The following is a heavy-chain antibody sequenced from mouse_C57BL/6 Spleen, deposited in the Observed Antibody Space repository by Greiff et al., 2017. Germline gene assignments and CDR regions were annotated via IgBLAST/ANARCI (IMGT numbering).Heavy chain of an antibody. Sequence: QVQLQQPGAELVKPGASVKMSCKASGYTFTSYWITWVKQRPGQGLAWIGDIYPGSGSTNYNEKFKSKATLTVDTSSSTAYMQLSSLTSEYSAVYDCSRGLGTLYYAMDYWGQGTSVTVSS. J-gene: IGHJ4*01. CDR3: SRGLGTLYYAMDY. CDR1: GYTFTSYW. CDR2: IYPGSGST. V-gene: IGHV1-55*01. D-gene: IGHD4-1*01.